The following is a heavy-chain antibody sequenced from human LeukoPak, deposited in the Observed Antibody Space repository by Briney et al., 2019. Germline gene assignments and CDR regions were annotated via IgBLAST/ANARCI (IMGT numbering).Heavy chain of an antibody. D-gene: IGHD3-3*01. Sequence: SETLSLTCAVYGGSFSGYYWSWIRQPPGKGLEWIGEINHSGSTNYNPSLKSRVTISVDTPKNQFSLKLSSVTAADTAVYYCARGPTYYDFWSGPKYYMDVWGKGTTVTVSS. J-gene: IGHJ6*03. CDR2: INHSGST. CDR3: ARGPTYYDFWSGPKYYMDV. CDR1: GGSFSGYY. V-gene: IGHV4-34*01.